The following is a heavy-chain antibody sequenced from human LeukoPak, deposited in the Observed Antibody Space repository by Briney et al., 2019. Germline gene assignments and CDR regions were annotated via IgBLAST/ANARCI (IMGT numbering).Heavy chain of an antibody. CDR1: GYTFTSYG. V-gene: IGHV1-18*01. CDR3: ARAFRYYDFWSGEPYYFDY. J-gene: IGHJ4*02. D-gene: IGHD3-3*01. CDR2: ISAYNGNT. Sequence: GVSVKVSCKAPGYTFTSYGISWVRQAPGQGLEWMGWISAYNGNTNYAQKLQGRVTMTTDTSTSTAYMELRSLRSDDTAVYYCARAFRYYDFWSGEPYYFDYWGQGTLVTVSS.